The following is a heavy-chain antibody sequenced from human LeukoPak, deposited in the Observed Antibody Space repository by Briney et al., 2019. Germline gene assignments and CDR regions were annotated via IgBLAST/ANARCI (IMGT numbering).Heavy chain of an antibody. V-gene: IGHV3-23*01. J-gene: IGHJ3*02. CDR2: ISGSGGST. Sequence: PGGSLRLSCAASGFTFSSYAMSWVRQAPGKGLEWVSAISGSGGSTYYADSVKGRFTISRDNSKNTLYLQMNSLRAEDTAVYYCAKILYSGPRLGGAFDIWGQGTMVTVSS. CDR3: AKILYSGPRLGGAFDI. D-gene: IGHD5-12*01. CDR1: GFTFSSYA.